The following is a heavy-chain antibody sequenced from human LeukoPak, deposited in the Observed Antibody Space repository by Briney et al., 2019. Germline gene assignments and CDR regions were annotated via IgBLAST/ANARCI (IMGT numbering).Heavy chain of an antibody. D-gene: IGHD6-19*01. CDR1: GYTFFSYG. CDR3: ARDRIGVAGTAPEY. Sequence: VASVKVSCKASGYTFFSYGISWVRHAPGQGLEWMGWLSGYNGVTNYAQKLQGRVTMTTDTSTTTVYMELRSLRSDDTAVYYCARDRIGVAGTAPEYWGQGTLVTVSS. J-gene: IGHJ4*02. CDR2: LSGYNGVT. V-gene: IGHV1-18*01.